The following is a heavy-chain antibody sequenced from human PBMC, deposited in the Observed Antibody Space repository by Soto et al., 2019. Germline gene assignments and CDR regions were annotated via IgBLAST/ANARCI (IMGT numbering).Heavy chain of an antibody. CDR3: ARHQAGPFDY. CDR1: GGSISSSSYY. CDR2: IYYSGST. J-gene: IGHJ4*02. Sequence: QLQLQESGPGLVKPSETLSLTCTVSGGSISSSSYYWGWIRQPPGKGLEWIGSIYYSGSTNYNPSLKSRVSISVDTSMNQFSLKLSSVTAADTAVYYCARHQAGPFDYWGQGTLVTVSS. D-gene: IGHD6-13*01. V-gene: IGHV4-39*01.